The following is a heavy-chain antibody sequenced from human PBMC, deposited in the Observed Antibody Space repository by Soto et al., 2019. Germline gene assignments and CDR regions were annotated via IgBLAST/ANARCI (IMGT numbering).Heavy chain of an antibody. V-gene: IGHV1-2*02. J-gene: IGHJ5*02. CDR1: GYTFTGYY. D-gene: IGHD3-3*01. Sequence: QVQLVQSGAEVKKPGASVKVSCKASGYTFTGYYMHWVRQAPGQGLEWMGWINPNSGGTNYAQKFQGRVTMTRDTSISTAYMELSRLRSDDTAVYYCARDNYDFWSGYTNWFDPWGQGTLVTVSS. CDR3: ARDNYDFWSGYTNWFDP. CDR2: INPNSGGT.